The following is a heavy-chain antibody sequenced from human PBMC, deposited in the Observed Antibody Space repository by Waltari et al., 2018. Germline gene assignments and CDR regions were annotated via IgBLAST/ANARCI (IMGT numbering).Heavy chain of an antibody. V-gene: IGHV1-18*01. CDR3: ARENHGHKSQETYMDV. D-gene: IGHD2-8*01. CDR1: GYTFTRHR. J-gene: IGHJ6*03. Sequence: QVQLMQSGPEVKKPGASVKLSCTTSGYTFTRHRISWVRQVPGQGLEWMGWVSGGSDNTLLAGKFADRVTITTNMSTTTVYLEVRRLRSDDTALYFCARENHGHKSQETYMDVWGAGTTVTVSS. CDR2: VSGGSDNT.